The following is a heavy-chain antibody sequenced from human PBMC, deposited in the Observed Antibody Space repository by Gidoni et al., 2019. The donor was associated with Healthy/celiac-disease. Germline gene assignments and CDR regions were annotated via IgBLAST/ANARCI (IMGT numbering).Heavy chain of an antibody. V-gene: IGHV1-2*02. D-gene: IGHD3-3*01. CDR2: INPNSGGT. CDR3: AREFSGVDT. CDR1: GYTFTGYY. Sequence: QVQLVQSWAEVKTPAASVKFSCKSSGYTFTGYYMHWVRQAPGQGREWMGWINPNSGGTNYAQKFKGRVTMTRETSISTAYMELSRLRSDDTAVYYCAREFSGVDTWGQGTLVTVSS. J-gene: IGHJ5*02.